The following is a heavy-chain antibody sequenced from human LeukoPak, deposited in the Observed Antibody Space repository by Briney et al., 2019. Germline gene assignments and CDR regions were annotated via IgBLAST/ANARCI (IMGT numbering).Heavy chain of an antibody. CDR2: LYYSGNT. V-gene: IGHV4-59*11. D-gene: IGHD5-12*01. Sequence: PSETLSLTRTVSGGSITNHYWSWIRQPPGKGLEWIGHLYYSGNTNYNPSLKSRVTMSVDTSKTQFSLKLSSVTAADTALYYCATGRGWLPDYWGQGTLVTVSS. CDR3: ATGRGWLPDY. J-gene: IGHJ4*02. CDR1: GGSITNHY.